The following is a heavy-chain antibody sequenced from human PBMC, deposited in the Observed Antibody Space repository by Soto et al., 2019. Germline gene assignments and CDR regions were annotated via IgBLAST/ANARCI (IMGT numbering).Heavy chain of an antibody. CDR1: GFTFSDHY. V-gene: IGHV3-72*01. D-gene: IGHD3-3*01. CDR2: SRDKPKSYTT. J-gene: IGHJ4*02. CDR3: ARGSRTISGVIIDFDF. Sequence: GGSLRLSCVASGFTFSDHYMDWVRQAPGKGLEWVGRSRDKPKSYTTDYAASVKGRFTISRDDSKKSPYLHMNSLKTEDTAVYYCARGSRTISGVIIDFDFWGQGTLVTVSS.